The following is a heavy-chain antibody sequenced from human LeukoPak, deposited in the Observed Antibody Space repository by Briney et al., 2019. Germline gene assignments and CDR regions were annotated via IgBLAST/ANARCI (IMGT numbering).Heavy chain of an antibody. CDR2: IIPVLSLT. J-gene: IGHJ4*02. Sequence: SVKVSCKAPEGILSSYALSWVRQAPGQGLEWTGRIIPVLSLTNYEEKFRDRLTIIADKATSTAYMELTNLTSADTAVYFCARGSGSGNYALGRWGQGTLVTVSS. D-gene: IGHD3-10*01. V-gene: IGHV1-69*04. CDR1: EGILSSYA. CDR3: ARGSGSGNYALGR.